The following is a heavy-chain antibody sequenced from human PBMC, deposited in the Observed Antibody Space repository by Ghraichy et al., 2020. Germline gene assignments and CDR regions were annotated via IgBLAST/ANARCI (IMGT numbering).Heavy chain of an antibody. D-gene: IGHD3-3*01. CDR1: GFTFSRYA. CDR3: AKVFWSGYYFDY. Sequence: GGSLRLSCAASGFTFSRYAMNWVRQAPGKGLEWVSSISGSGDSTYYADSVKGRFTISRDNSKNTLYLQMNSLRAEDTAVYYCAKVFWSGYYFDYWGQGTLVTVSS. J-gene: IGHJ4*02. CDR2: ISGSGDST. V-gene: IGHV3-23*01.